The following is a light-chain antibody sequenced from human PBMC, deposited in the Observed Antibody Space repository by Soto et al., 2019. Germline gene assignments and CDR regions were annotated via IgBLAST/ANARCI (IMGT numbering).Light chain of an antibody. CDR3: QSYDSSLSGSV. CDR1: SSDIGGYNL. Sequence: QSALTQPASVSGSPGQSITISCTGTSSDIGGYNLVSWYQQHPGEAPKLIIYQVTNRPSGVSNRFSGSKSGNTASLTVSGLQAEDEADYYCQSYDSSLSGSVFGGGTQLTVL. CDR2: QVT. J-gene: IGLJ7*01. V-gene: IGLV2-14*01.